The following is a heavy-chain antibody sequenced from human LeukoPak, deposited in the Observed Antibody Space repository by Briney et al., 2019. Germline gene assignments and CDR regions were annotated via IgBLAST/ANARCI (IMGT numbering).Heavy chain of an antibody. J-gene: IGHJ4*02. Sequence: SVKVSCKASGGTFSSYAISWVRQAPGQGLEWMGGIIAIFGTANYAQKFQGRVTITTDESTSTAYMELSSLRSEDTAVYYCARSGATSAGDFDYWGQGTLVTVSS. CDR2: IIAIFGTA. CDR1: GGTFSSYA. D-gene: IGHD1-26*01. CDR3: ARSGATSAGDFDY. V-gene: IGHV1-69*05.